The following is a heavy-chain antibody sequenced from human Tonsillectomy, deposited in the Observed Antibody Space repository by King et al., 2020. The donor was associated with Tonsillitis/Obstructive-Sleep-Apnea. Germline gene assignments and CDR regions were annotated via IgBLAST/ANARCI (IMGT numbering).Heavy chain of an antibody. CDR2: IYYSGSI. D-gene: IGHD2-21*01. CDR1: GGSISSGSYY. Sequence: QLQESGPGLVKPSETLSLTCTVSGGSISSGSYYWGWIRQPPGKGLEWIESIYYSGSIYYDPSLKSRVTISVDTSKNQFSLKLSSVTAADTAVYYCARQIDCELHLPAYYYYYGMDVWGQGTTVFVSS. CDR3: ARQIDCELHLPAYYYYYGMDV. V-gene: IGHV4-39*01. J-gene: IGHJ6*02.